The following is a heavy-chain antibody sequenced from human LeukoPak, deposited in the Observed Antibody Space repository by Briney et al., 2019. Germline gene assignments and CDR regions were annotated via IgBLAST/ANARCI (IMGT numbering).Heavy chain of an antibody. CDR3: ASSRGVVVPADPDYYYFDY. CDR1: GYTFTGYY. J-gene: IGHJ4*02. D-gene: IGHD2-2*01. CDR2: INPNSGGT. Sequence: GASVKVSCKASGYTFTGYYMHWVRQAPGQGLEWMGWINPNSGGTNYAQKFQGRVTMTRDTSISTAYMELSRLRSDDTAVYYCASSRGVVVPADPDYYYFDYWGQGTLVTVSS. V-gene: IGHV1-2*02.